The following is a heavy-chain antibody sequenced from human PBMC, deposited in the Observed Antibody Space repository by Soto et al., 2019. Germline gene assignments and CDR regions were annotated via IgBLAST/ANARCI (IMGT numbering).Heavy chain of an antibody. CDR1: GGTFSSYA. V-gene: IGHV1-69*13. CDR3: ASRHCSGGSCYFDY. D-gene: IGHD2-15*01. CDR2: IIPIFGTA. Sequence: SVKVSCKASGGTFSSYAISWVRQAPGQGLEWMGGIIPIFGTANYAQKFQGRVTITADESTSTAYMELSSLRSEDTAVYYCASRHCSGGSCYFDYWGQGTLVTVS. J-gene: IGHJ4*02.